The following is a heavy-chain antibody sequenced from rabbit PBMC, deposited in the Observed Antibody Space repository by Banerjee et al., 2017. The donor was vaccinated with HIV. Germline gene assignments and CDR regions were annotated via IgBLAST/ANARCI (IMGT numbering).Heavy chain of an antibody. J-gene: IGHJ4*01. CDR1: GFSFSSSYY. CDR2: IYAGSSGSA. CDR3: ARGSAYAGAGYAL. V-gene: IGHV1S40*01. Sequence: QSLEESGGDLVKPGASLTLTCTASGFSFSSSYYMCWVHQAPGKGLEWIACIYAGSSGSADYASWAKGRFTISKTSSTTVTLQMTSLTAADTATCFCARGSAYAGAGYALWGPGTLVTVS. D-gene: IGHD4-2*01.